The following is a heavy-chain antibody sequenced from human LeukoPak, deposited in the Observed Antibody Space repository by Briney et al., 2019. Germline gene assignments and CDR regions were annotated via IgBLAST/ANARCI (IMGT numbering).Heavy chain of an antibody. CDR2: IYTSGST. CDR3: ARVSYYDSSGYYYGYFQH. D-gene: IGHD3-22*01. CDR1: GGSISSGSYY. J-gene: IGHJ1*01. V-gene: IGHV4-61*02. Sequence: SETLSLTCTVSGGSISSGSYYWGWLRQPAGRGREWIGRIYTSGSTNYNPSLKSRVTISVDTSKNQFSLKLSSVTAADTAVYYCARVSYYDSSGYYYGYFQHWGQGTLVTASS.